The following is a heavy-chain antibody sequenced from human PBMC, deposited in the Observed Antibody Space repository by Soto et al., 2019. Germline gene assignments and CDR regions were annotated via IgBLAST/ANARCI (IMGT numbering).Heavy chain of an antibody. D-gene: IGHD3-3*01. J-gene: IGHJ6*02. CDR1: GYNFSTYA. CDR3: ARGERLYYFCYGMDV. Sequence: ASVKVSCKASGYNFSTYALLWVRQAPGQGLEWMGWINTGNGNTKYSQKFQGRVTMTRDTSASTAFLELSSLKSEDTAVYYCARGERLYYFCYGMDVWGQGSTVTVSS. V-gene: IGHV1-3*04. CDR2: INTGNGNT.